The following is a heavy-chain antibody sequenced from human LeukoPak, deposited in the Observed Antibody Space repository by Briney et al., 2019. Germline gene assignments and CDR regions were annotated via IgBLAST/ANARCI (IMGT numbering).Heavy chain of an antibody. J-gene: IGHJ3*02. D-gene: IGHD6-13*01. CDR2: ISGSGGST. V-gene: IGHV3-23*01. CDR1: GFTFSSYA. Sequence: GGSLRLSCAASGFTFSSYAMSWVRHAPGKGLEWVSAISGSGGSTYYAHSVKGRFTISRDHPKYTVYLKMNSQRAEDTAVYYCATRGGGKQLVNDAFDIWGQGTMVTVSS. CDR3: ATRGGGKQLVNDAFDI.